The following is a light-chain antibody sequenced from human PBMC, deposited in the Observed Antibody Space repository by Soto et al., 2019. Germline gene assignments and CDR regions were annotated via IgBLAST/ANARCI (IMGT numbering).Light chain of an antibody. J-gene: IGLJ1*01. CDR2: GVN. CDR3: CSYAGISTFYV. CDR1: NSDVGSYNL. V-gene: IGLV2-23*02. Sequence: QSVLTQPASVSGSPGQSITISCTGTNSDVGSYNLVSWYQQHPGKAPKLMIYGVNKRPSGVSNRFSGSKSGNTASLTISGFQAEDEADCYCCSYAGISTFYVFGTGTKVTDL.